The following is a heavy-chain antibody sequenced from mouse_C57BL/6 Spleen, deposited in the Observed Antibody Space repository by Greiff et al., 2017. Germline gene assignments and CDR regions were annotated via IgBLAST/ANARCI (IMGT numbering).Heavy chain of an antibody. V-gene: IGHV5-4*03. CDR2: ISDGGSYT. J-gene: IGHJ2*01. CDR1: GFTFSSYA. CDR3: ARPDSSGDYFDY. D-gene: IGHD3-2*02. Sequence: DVKLVESGGGLVKPGGSLKLSCAASGFTFSSYAMSWVRQTPEKRLEWVATISDGGSYTYYPDNVKGRFTISRDNAKNNLYLQMSHLKSEDTAMYYCARPDSSGDYFDYWGQGNTLTVSS.